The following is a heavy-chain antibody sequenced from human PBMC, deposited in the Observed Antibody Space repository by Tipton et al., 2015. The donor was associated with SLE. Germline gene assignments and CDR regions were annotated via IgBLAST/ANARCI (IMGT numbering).Heavy chain of an antibody. V-gene: IGHV3-23*01. J-gene: IGHJ5*02. CDR1: GFTFSSYA. CDR3: ARDGPRGGSSTSLNWFDP. D-gene: IGHD2-2*01. Sequence: SLRLSCAASGFTFSSYAMSWVRQAPGKGLEWVSAISGSGGSTYYADSVKGRFTISRDNSKNTLYLQMNSLRAEDTAVYYCARDGPRGGSSTSLNWFDPWGQGTLVTVSS. CDR2: ISGSGGST.